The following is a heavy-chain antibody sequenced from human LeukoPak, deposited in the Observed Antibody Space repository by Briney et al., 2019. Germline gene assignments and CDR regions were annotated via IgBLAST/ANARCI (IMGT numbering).Heavy chain of an antibody. Sequence: GGSLRLSCAASGFTFSSYWMSWVRQAPGKGLEWVANIQRGGNEKYYVNSVKGRFTISRDNAKNTLYLQMNSLRAEDTAVYYCAKDGDSSGWYGAFDIWGQGTMVTVSS. V-gene: IGHV3-7*03. D-gene: IGHD6-19*01. CDR1: GFTFSSYW. CDR3: AKDGDSSGWYGAFDI. J-gene: IGHJ3*02. CDR2: IQRGGNEK.